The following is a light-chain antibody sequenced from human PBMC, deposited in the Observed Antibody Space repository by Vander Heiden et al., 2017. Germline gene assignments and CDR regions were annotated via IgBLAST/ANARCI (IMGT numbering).Light chain of an antibody. V-gene: IGKV3-20*01. CDR1: QSVSSSY. CDR3: QQFVSSQIT. J-gene: IGKJ5*01. Sequence: EIVLTPSPGTLSLSPGERATLSCRASQSVSSSYLAWYQQKPGQAPRVLLYRASSRATGIPDRFSGSGSGTDFTLTISRLEPEDFAVYYCQQFVSSQITFGQGTRLEIK. CDR2: RAS.